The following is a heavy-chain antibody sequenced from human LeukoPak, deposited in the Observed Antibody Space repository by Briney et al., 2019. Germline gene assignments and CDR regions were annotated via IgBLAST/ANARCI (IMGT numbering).Heavy chain of an antibody. CDR2: ISAYNGNT. Sequence: ASVKVSCKASGYTFTSYGISWVRQAPGQGLEWMGWISAYNGNTNYAQKLQGRVTMTTDTSTSTAYMELRSLRSDDTAVYYCARAGNYYDSSGYSPFDYWGQGNPGHRLL. D-gene: IGHD3-22*01. CDR3: ARAGNYYDSSGYSPFDY. J-gene: IGHJ4*02. V-gene: IGHV1-18*01. CDR1: GYTFTSYG.